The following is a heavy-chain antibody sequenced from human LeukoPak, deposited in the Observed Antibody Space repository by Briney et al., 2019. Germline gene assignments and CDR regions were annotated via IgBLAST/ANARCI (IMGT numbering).Heavy chain of an antibody. CDR3: AKDTFDYYDSSSFDY. CDR2: ISWNSGSI. J-gene: IGHJ4*02. D-gene: IGHD3-22*01. CDR1: GFTFDDYA. V-gene: IGHV3-9*01. Sequence: GGSLRLSCAASGFTFDDYAMHWVRQAPGKGLEWVSGISWNSGSIGYADSVKGRFTISRDNAKNSLYLQMNSLRAEDTALYYCAKDTFDYYDSSSFDYWGQGTLVTVSS.